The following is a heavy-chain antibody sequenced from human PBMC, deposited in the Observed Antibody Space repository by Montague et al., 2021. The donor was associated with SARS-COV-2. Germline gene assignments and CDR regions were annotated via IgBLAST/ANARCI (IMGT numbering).Heavy chain of an antibody. V-gene: IGHV3-48*03. CDR1: GFTFSSYE. CDR3: AGNYYDSSGYYYPFYYYGMDV. Sequence: SLRLSCAASGFTFSSYEMNWVRQAPGKGLEWVSYISSSGSTIYHADSVKGRFTISRDNAKNSLYLQMNSLRAEDTAVYYCAGNYYDSSGYYYPFYYYGMDVWGQGTTVTVSS. CDR2: ISSSGSTI. J-gene: IGHJ6*02. D-gene: IGHD3-22*01.